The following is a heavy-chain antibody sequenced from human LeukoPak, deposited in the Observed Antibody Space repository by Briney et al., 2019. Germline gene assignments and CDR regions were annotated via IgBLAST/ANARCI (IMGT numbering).Heavy chain of an antibody. CDR3: AIRRGYYGSGSHYSLDY. V-gene: IGHV1-24*01. D-gene: IGHD3-10*01. Sequence: ASVKVSCKVSGYTLTELSMHWVRQAPGKGLEWMGGFDPEDGETIYAQKFQGRVTMTEDTSTDTAYMELSSLRSEDTAVYYCAIRRGYYGSGSHYSLDYWGQGTLVTVSS. J-gene: IGHJ4*02. CDR2: FDPEDGET. CDR1: GYTLTELS.